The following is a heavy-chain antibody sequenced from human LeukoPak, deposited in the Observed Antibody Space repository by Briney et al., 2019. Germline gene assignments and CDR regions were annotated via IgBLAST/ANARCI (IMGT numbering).Heavy chain of an antibody. V-gene: IGHV4-30-4*08. D-gene: IGHD2-2*01. J-gene: IGHJ4*02. Sequence: SQTLSLTXTVSGGSISSGDYYWSWIRQPPGKGLEWIGYIYYSGSTYYNPSLKSRVTISVDTSKNQFSLKLSSVTAADTAVYYCARGTGGYQLLLYYWGQGTLVTVSS. CDR2: IYYSGST. CDR3: ARGTGGYQLLLYY. CDR1: GGSISSGDYY.